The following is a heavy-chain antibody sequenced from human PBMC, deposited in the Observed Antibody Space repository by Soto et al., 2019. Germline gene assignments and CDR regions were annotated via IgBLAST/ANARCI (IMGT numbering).Heavy chain of an antibody. V-gene: IGHV1-69*02. CDR1: GGTFGSYS. D-gene: IGHD1-7*01. CDR3: ARVTVGAGTYYFEY. J-gene: IGHJ4*02. CDR2: IIPIVGIA. Sequence: QVQLVQSGAEVKKPGSSVKVSCEVSGGTFGSYSISWVRQAPGQGLEWMGRIIPIVGIAHYAQKFQGRVTITTDKSTRTAYMGLSSLRSEDTAVYYCARVTVGAGTYYFEYWGQGTLVSVSS.